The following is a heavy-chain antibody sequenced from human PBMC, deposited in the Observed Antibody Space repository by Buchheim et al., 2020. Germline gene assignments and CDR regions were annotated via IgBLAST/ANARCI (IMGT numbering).Heavy chain of an antibody. J-gene: IGHJ6*03. CDR2: ISEDGREK. CDR3: VKSRSGYYPRNFYFYMHV. D-gene: IGHD3-3*01. Sequence: QVHLVESGGGVVQPGGSLRLSCGASGFTFRNYGMHWVRQAPGKGLEWGAVISEDGREKYYTDSVKGRFTISRDNSKSTVDLQINSLRREDAAVYYCVKSRSGYYPRNFYFYMHVWGKGTT. CDR1: GFTFRNYG. V-gene: IGHV3-30*18.